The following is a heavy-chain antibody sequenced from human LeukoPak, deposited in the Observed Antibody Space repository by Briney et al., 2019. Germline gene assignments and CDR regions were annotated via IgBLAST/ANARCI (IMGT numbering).Heavy chain of an antibody. CDR3: ARGQTPMVRGVGIDY. J-gene: IGHJ4*02. CDR2: ISSSSSYI. Sequence: GGSLRLSCAASGFTYSSYSMNWVRQAPGKGLEWVSSISSSSSYIYYADSVKGRFTISRDNAKNALYLQMNSLRAEDTAVYYCARGQTPMVRGVGIDYWGQGTLVTVSS. CDR1: GFTYSSYS. D-gene: IGHD3-10*01. V-gene: IGHV3-21*01.